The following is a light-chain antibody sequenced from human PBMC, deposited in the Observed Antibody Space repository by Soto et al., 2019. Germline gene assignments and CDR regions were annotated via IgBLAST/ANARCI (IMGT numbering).Light chain of an antibody. CDR1: QNVATF. V-gene: IGKV1-39*01. CDR3: QQSYNIPRT. J-gene: IGKJ2*01. Sequence: DIQMTQSPSSLSASVGDSVTITCRASQNVATFLNWYQQEPGKDPKLLIYTASNLQSGVPSRFSGSGSGTDFTLNISSLQPEDFTTYYCQQSYNIPRTFGQGTKLEIK. CDR2: TAS.